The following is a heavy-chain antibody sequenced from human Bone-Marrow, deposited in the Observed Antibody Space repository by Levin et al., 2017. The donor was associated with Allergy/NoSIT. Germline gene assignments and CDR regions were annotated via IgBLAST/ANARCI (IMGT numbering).Heavy chain of an antibody. V-gene: IGHV3-21*01. CDR2: ISSSSSYI. CDR3: ARGIAAAGTGAFDN. J-gene: IGHJ3*02. CDR1: GFTFSSYS. Sequence: PGGSLRLSCAASGFTFSSYSMNWVRQAPGKGLEWVSSISSSSSYIYYADSVKGRFTISRDNAKNSLYLQMNSLRAEDTAVYYCARGIAAAGTGAFDNWGQGTMVTVSS. D-gene: IGHD6-13*01.